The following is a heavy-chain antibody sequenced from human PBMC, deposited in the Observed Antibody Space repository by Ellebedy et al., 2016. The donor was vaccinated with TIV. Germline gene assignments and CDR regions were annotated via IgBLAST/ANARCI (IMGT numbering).Heavy chain of an antibody. V-gene: IGHV3-74*01. CDR2: MNSDGSDT. CDR3: ARGGNWNYVQIGY. D-gene: IGHD1-7*01. Sequence: GESLKISXAASGFTFSTYAMNWVRQAPGKGLEWVSHMNSDGSDTNYADSVKGRFTISRDNAKNTVYLQMKSLRAEDTAVYYCARGGNWNYVQIGYWGQGTLVTVSS. CDR1: GFTFSTYA. J-gene: IGHJ4*02.